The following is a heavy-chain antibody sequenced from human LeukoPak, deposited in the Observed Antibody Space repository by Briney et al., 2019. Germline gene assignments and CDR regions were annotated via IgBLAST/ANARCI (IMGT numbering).Heavy chain of an antibody. V-gene: IGHV3-30-3*01. D-gene: IGHD5-18*01. CDR1: GFTFSSYA. CDR2: ISYDGSNK. CDR3: AKDLDTAMATGFDY. Sequence: GGSLRLSCAASGFTFSSYAMHWVRQAPGKGLEWVAVISYDGSNKYHADSVKGRFTISRDNSKNTLYLQMNSLRAEDTAVYYCAKDLDTAMATGFDYWGQGTLVTVSS. J-gene: IGHJ4*02.